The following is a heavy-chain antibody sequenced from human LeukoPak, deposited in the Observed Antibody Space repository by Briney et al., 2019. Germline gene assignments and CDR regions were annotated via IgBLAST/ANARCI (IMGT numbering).Heavy chain of an antibody. CDR3: ARDRGGTFGI. Sequence: PGGSLRLSCAASGFTVSSNYMSWVRQAPGKGLEWVSVIYTGGSTYYADSVKGRFTISRDNSKNTLFLQMSSLSGEDTAVYFCARDRGGTFGIWGQGTLVTVSS. D-gene: IGHD2-15*01. J-gene: IGHJ4*02. V-gene: IGHV3-53*01. CDR1: GFTVSSNY. CDR2: IYTGGST.